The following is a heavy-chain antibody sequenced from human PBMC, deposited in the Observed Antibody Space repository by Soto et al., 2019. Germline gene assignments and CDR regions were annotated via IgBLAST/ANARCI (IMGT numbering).Heavy chain of an antibody. D-gene: IGHD5-18*01. CDR2: ISAYNGNT. CDR3: ARDLRGYSYGNNWFDP. V-gene: IGHV1-18*01. J-gene: IGHJ5*02. CDR1: GYTFTSYL. Sequence: APVKVSCKASGYTFTSYLISWVRQAPGQGLEWMGWISAYNGNTNYAQKLQGRVTMTTDTSTSTAYMELRSLRSDDTAVYYCARDLRGYSYGNNWFDPWGQGTLVTVSS.